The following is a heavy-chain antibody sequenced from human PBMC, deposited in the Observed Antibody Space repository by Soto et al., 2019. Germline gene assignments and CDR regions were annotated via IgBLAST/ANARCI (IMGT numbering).Heavy chain of an antibody. Sequence: EVQLLESGGNLVQPGGSLRLSCAASGFTFSSHAMNWVRQAPGKGLEWVSTISSSGGTTHYADSVKGRFTISRDSFKSTLFLQMNSLRGEDTAIYYCVKSGGASNSWYGFDYWGQGTLVTVSS. J-gene: IGHJ4*02. CDR2: ISSSGGTT. V-gene: IGHV3-23*01. CDR3: VKSGGASNSWYGFDY. CDR1: GFTFSSHA. D-gene: IGHD6-13*01.